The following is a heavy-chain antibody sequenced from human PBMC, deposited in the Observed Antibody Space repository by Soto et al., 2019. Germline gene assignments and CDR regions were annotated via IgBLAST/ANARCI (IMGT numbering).Heavy chain of an antibody. V-gene: IGHV3-72*01. CDR3: VLWVQGVINY. CDR2: SKNRGQGFAT. J-gene: IGHJ4*02. D-gene: IGHD3-10*01. CDR1: GFTFNDHY. Sequence: EVHLVESGGGLVQPGGSLRLSCATSGFTFNDHYLDWVRQAAGKGLEWVGRSKNRGQGFATEYAASVQGRFTVSRDDSKSSLYLHMNSLKTEDTAVYYCVLWVQGVINYWGQGTLVTVSS.